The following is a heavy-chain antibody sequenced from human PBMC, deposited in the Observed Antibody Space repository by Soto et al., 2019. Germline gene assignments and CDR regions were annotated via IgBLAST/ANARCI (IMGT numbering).Heavy chain of an antibody. J-gene: IGHJ6*02. D-gene: IGHD3-16*01. CDR1: GYSFTSYW. CDR2: IYPGDSDT. V-gene: IGHV5-51*01. Sequence: GESLQISCKGSGYSFTSYWIGWVRQMTGKGLECMGIIYPGDSDTRYSPSFHRQLPISADKSISTAYLQWSSLKASDTAMYYCARHTGGYYYYGMDVWGQGTTVTVSS. CDR3: ARHTGGYYYYGMDV.